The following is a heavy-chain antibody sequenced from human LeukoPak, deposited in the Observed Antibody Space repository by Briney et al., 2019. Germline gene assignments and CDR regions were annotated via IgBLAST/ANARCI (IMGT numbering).Heavy chain of an antibody. Sequence: ASVKVSCKASGYTFTSYYMHWVRQATGQGLEWMGIINPSGGSTSYAQKFQGRVTMTRDTSTSTVYMELSSLRSEDTAVYYCARDFTGAHWYFDLWGRGTLVTVSS. D-gene: IGHD1-14*01. V-gene: IGHV1-46*01. CDR1: GYTFTSYY. CDR3: ARDFTGAHWYFDL. CDR2: INPSGGST. J-gene: IGHJ2*01.